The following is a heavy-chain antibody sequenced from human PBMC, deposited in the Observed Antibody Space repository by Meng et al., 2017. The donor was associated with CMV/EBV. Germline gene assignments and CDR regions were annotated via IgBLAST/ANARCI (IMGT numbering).Heavy chain of an antibody. D-gene: IGHD2-15*01. CDR2: IIPILGIA. CDR1: YA. Sequence: YAISWVRQAPGQGLEWMGGIIPILGIANYAQKFQGRVTITADKSTSTAYMELSSLRSEDTAVYYCARGWVPEIGYCSGGSCPHGWFDPWGQGTLVTVSS. J-gene: IGHJ5*02. CDR3: ARGWVPEIGYCSGGSCPHGWFDP. V-gene: IGHV1-69*10.